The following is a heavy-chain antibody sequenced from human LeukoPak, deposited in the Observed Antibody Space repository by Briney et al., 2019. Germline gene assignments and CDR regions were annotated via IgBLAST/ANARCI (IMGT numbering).Heavy chain of an antibody. V-gene: IGHV4-39*07. CDR1: GGSISSSSYY. J-gene: IGHJ3*02. CDR3: ALRTRAFDI. D-gene: IGHD1-14*01. CDR2: IYYSGST. Sequence: PSETLSLTCTVSGGSISSSSYYWGWIRQPPGKGLEWIGSIYYSGSTYYNPSLKSRVTISVDTSKNQFSLKLSSVTAADTAVYYCALRTRAFDIWGQGTMVTVSS.